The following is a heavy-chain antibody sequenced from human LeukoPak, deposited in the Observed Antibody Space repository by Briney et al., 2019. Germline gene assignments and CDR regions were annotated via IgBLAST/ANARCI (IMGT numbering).Heavy chain of an antibody. CDR1: GGSISSYY. V-gene: IGHV4-4*07. D-gene: IGHD3-3*01. CDR3: ASVTEWNDAFDI. J-gene: IGHJ3*02. CDR2: IYTSGST. Sequence: SETLSLTCTVSGGSISSYYWSWIRQPAGKGLEWIGRIYTSGSTNYNPSLKSRVTMSVDTSKNQFSLKLSSVTAADTAVYYCASVTEWNDAFDIWGQGTMVTVSS.